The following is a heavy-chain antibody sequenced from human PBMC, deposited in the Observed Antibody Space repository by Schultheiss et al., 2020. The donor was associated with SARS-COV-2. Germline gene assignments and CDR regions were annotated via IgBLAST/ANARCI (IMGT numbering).Heavy chain of an antibody. V-gene: IGHV3-66*03. Sequence: GGSLRLSCAASGFTVSSNYMNWVRQAPGKGLEWVSVIYRCGSTYYADSVKGRFTISRDNSKNTLYLQMNSLRVEDTAVYYCARDERKIYYYYGMDVWGQGTTVTVSS. CDR2: IYRCGST. D-gene: IGHD1-1*01. CDR3: ARDERKIYYYYGMDV. J-gene: IGHJ6*02. CDR1: GFTVSSNY.